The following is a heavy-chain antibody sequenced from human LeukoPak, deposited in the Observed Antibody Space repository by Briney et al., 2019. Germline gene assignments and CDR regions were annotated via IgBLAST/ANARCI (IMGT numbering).Heavy chain of an antibody. CDR2: ISYDGSNK. V-gene: IGHV3-30-3*01. Sequence: GGSLRLSCAASGFTFSSYAMHWVRQAPGKGLEWAAVISYDGSNKYYADSVKGRFTISRDNSKNTLYLPMNSLRAEDTAVYYCARVTQGGWYFDYWGQGTLVTVSS. D-gene: IGHD2-15*01. J-gene: IGHJ4*02. CDR1: GFTFSSYA. CDR3: ARVTQGGWYFDY.